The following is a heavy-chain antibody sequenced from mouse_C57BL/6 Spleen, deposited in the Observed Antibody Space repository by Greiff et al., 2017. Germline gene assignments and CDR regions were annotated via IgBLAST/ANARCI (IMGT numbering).Heavy chain of an antibody. Sequence: QVQLQQSGPELVKPGASVKISCKASGYAFSSSWMNWVKQRPGKGLEWIGRIYPGDGDTNYNGKFKGKATLTADKSSSTAYMQLSSLTSEDSAVYFCARESYSFDYWGQGTTLTVSS. CDR3: ARESYSFDY. CDR1: GYAFSSSW. CDR2: IYPGDGDT. J-gene: IGHJ2*01. V-gene: IGHV1-82*01.